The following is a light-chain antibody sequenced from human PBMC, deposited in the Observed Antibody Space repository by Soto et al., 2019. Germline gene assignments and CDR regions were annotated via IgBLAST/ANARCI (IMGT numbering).Light chain of an antibody. J-gene: IGKJ3*01. CDR1: QNIRNW. Sequence: DIQMTQSPSILSASVGDRVTITCRASQNIRNWLAWYQKKPGRAPNLLIYEASTLETWVPSRFSGSGSGTEFTLTISTLQPDDFAIYYCQQSNDYPFTFGPGTKVDI. CDR2: EAS. CDR3: QQSNDYPFT. V-gene: IGKV1-5*03.